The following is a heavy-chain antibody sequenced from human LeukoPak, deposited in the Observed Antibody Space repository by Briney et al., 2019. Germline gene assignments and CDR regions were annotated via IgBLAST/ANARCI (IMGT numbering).Heavy chain of an antibody. CDR3: ARGWSNYGSGSYNRYNWFDP. J-gene: IGHJ5*02. V-gene: IGHV1-8*01. D-gene: IGHD3-10*01. CDR2: MNSNSGNT. CDR1: GYTFTSYD. Sequence: ASVKVSCKASGYTFTSYDVNWVRQATGQGLEWMGWMNSNSGNTGYAQKFQGRVTMTRNTSISTAYMELSSLRSEDTAVYYCARGWSNYGSGSYNRYNWFDPWGQGTLVTVSS.